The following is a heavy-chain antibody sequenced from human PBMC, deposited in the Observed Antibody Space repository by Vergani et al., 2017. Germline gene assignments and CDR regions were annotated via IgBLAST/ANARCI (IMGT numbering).Heavy chain of an antibody. Sequence: QVQLQESGPGLVKPSQTLSLTCTVSGGSISSGGYYWSWIRQHPGKGLEWIGYIYYSGSTYYNPSLKSRVTISVDTSKNQFSLKLSSVTAADTAVYYCARGYYTIFGVVTPLSVWGQGTTVTVSS. J-gene: IGHJ6*02. V-gene: IGHV4-31*03. CDR3: ARGYYTIFGVVTPLSV. CDR1: GGSISSGGYY. D-gene: IGHD3-3*01. CDR2: IYYSGST.